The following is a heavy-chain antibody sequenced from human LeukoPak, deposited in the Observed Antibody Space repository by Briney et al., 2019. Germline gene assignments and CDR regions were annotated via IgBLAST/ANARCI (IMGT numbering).Heavy chain of an antibody. CDR1: GFTFSSYW. J-gene: IGHJ6*03. D-gene: IGHD3-3*01. CDR2: IKQDGSEK. V-gene: IGHV3-7*01. Sequence: GGSLRLSCAASGFTFSSYWMSWVRQAPGKGLEWVANIKQDGSEKYYVDSVKGRFTISRDNAKNSLYLQMNSLRAEDTAVYYCARAVSRYDFWNYYYMDVWGKGTTVTVSS. CDR3: ARAVSRYDFWNYYYMDV.